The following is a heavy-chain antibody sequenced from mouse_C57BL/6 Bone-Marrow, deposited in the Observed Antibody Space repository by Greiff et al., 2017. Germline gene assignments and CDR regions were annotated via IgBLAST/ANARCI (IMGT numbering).Heavy chain of an antibody. CDR2: IWSDGST. D-gene: IGHD2-4*01. Sequence: QVQLKESGPGLVAPSQSLSITCTVSGFSLTSYGVHWVRQPPGKGLEWLVVIWSDGSTTYNSALKSRLSISKDNSKSQVFLKMNSLQTDDTAMYYCASTMITDYYAMDYWGQGTSVTVSS. CDR3: ASTMITDYYAMDY. CDR1: GFSLTSYG. J-gene: IGHJ4*01. V-gene: IGHV2-6*03.